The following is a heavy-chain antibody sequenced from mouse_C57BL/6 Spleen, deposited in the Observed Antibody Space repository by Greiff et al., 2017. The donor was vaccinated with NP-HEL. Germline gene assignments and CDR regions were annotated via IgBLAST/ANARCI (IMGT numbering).Heavy chain of an antibody. CDR2: IYPGDGDT. Sequence: VQLQQSGPELVKPGASVKISCKASGYAFSSSWMNWVKQRPGKGLEWIGRIYPGDGDTNYNGKFKGKATLTADKSSSTAYMQLSSLTSEDSAVYFCARWTTVVATGAMDYWGQGTSVTVSS. J-gene: IGHJ4*01. V-gene: IGHV1-82*01. D-gene: IGHD1-1*01. CDR1: GYAFSSSW. CDR3: ARWTTVVATGAMDY.